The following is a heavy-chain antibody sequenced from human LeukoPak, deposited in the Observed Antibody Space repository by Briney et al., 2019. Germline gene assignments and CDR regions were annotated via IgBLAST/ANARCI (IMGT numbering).Heavy chain of an antibody. J-gene: IGHJ5*02. CDR1: GGSISSGGYY. CDR3: ARGGAYYYGSGSYWFDP. V-gene: IGHV4-31*03. CDR2: IYYSGST. D-gene: IGHD3-10*01. Sequence: PSETLSLTCTVSGGSISSGGYYWSWIRQHPGKGLEWIGYIYYSGSTYYNPSLKSRVTISVDTSKNQFSLKLSSVTAADTAVYYCARGGAYYYGSGSYWFDPWGQGTLVTVSS.